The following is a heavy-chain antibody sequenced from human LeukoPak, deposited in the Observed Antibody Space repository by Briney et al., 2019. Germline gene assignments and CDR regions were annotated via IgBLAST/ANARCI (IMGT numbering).Heavy chain of an antibody. Sequence: ESGPTLVNPSETLSLTCTVSGGSISSSSYYWGWIRQPPGKGLEWIGSIYYSGSTYYNPSLKSRVTISVDTSKNQFSLKLSSVTAADTAVYYCASQLSLRGAVAGTDFDYWGQGTLVTVSS. D-gene: IGHD6-19*01. CDR3: ASQLSLRGAVAGTDFDY. V-gene: IGHV4-39*01. CDR1: GGSISSSSYY. J-gene: IGHJ4*02. CDR2: IYYSGST.